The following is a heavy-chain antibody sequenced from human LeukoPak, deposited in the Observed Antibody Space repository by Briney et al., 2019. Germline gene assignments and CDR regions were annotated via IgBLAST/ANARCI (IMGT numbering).Heavy chain of an antibody. Sequence: ASETLSLTCTVSGGSINSSSYYWGWIRQPPGKGLEWVSGISGSGGTTYYADSVKGHFTISRDNSKNTLYLQMNSLRAEDTAVYYCANSQWLVRSFDYWGQGTLVTVSS. V-gene: IGHV3-23*01. CDR1: GGSINSSSYY. D-gene: IGHD6-19*01. CDR3: ANSQWLVRSFDY. CDR2: ISGSGGTT. J-gene: IGHJ4*02.